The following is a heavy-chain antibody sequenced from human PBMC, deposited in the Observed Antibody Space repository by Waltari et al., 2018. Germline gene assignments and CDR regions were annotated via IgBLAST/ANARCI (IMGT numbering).Heavy chain of an antibody. Sequence: QVQLQESGPGLVKPSQTLSLTCTVSGDSISTGDYYWSWIRQSPGKGLEWLGYIYYIGSSYKNPSLKSRLTISVDTSMNQISLRLTSVTAADTAVYYCARERGSGPNAERDAFNIWGRGTVVTVSS. CDR1: GDSISTGDYY. J-gene: IGHJ3*02. CDR2: IYYIGSS. V-gene: IGHV4-30-4*08. CDR3: ARERGSGPNAERDAFNI. D-gene: IGHD3-16*01.